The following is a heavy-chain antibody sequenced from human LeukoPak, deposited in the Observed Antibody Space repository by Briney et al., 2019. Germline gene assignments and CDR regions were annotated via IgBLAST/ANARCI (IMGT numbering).Heavy chain of an antibody. CDR3: AKDQRTISTFDY. Sequence: GGSLRLSCAASGFTFSSYSMNWVRQAPGKGLEWVSAISGSGSSSYYADAVKGRFTISRDNSKNTVYLQINSLRAEDTAIYYCAKDQRTISTFDYWGQGTLVTVSS. CDR2: ISGSGSSS. CDR1: GFTFSSYS. V-gene: IGHV3-23*01. D-gene: IGHD3-3*01. J-gene: IGHJ4*02.